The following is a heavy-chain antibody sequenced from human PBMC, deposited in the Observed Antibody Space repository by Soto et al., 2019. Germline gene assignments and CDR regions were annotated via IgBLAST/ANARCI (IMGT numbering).Heavy chain of an antibody. CDR2: ISYDGSNK. V-gene: IGHV3-30*03. D-gene: IGHD3-3*01. Sequence: GSLRLSCAASGFTFSSYGMHWVRQAPGKGLEWVAVISYDGSNKYYADYVKGRFTISRDNSKNTLYLKIKSLRAEDTTEKYYAITPKTYYDFWSGYFGYYMDVWGKGTTVTVSS. CDR3: AITPKTYYDFWSGYFGYYMDV. J-gene: IGHJ6*03. CDR1: GFTFSSYG.